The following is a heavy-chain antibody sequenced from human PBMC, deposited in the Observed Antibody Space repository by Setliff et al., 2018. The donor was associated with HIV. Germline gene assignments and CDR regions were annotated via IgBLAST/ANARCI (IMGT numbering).Heavy chain of an antibody. Sequence: SETLSLTCTVSGGSISSGDYYWSWIRQPPGKGLEWIGYIYYSGSTNYNPSLKSRVTLSVDTSMNQFSLKLRSVTAADTAVYYCARDGRWLQSRGGYYYGMDVWGQGTTVTVSS. CDR2: IYYSGST. CDR1: GGSISSGDYY. D-gene: IGHD5-12*01. V-gene: IGHV4-61*08. CDR3: ARDGRWLQSRGGYYYGMDV. J-gene: IGHJ6*02.